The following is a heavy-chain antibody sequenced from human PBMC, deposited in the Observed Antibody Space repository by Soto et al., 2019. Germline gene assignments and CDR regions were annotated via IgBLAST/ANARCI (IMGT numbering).Heavy chain of an antibody. CDR3: AKAAAGTDY. D-gene: IGHD6-13*01. V-gene: IGHV3-23*01. CDR2: ISGSSGYT. CDR1: GFTFSDYS. J-gene: IGHJ4*02. Sequence: PGGSLRLSCAASGFTFSDYSMNWVRQAPGKGLEWVSAISGSSGYTYYADSVKGRFTISRDNAKNSLYLQMNSLRAEDTAVYYCAKAAAGTDYWGQGTLVTVSS.